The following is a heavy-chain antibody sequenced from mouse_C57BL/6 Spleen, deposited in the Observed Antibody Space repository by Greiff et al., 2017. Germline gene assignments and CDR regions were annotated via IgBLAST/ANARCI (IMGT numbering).Heavy chain of an antibody. CDR3: ARYVTGTNYFDY. V-gene: IGHV7-3*01. D-gene: IGHD4-1*01. Sequence: EVQLVESGGGLVQPGGSLSLSCAASGFTFTDYYMSWVRQPPGKALEWLGFIRNKANGYTTEYSASVKGRFTISRDNSQSILYLQMNALRAEDSATYYCARYVTGTNYFDYWGQGTTLTVSS. CDR1: GFTFTDYY. CDR2: IRNKANGYTT. J-gene: IGHJ2*01.